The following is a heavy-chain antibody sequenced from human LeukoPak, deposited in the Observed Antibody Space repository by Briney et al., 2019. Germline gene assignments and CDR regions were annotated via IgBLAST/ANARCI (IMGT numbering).Heavy chain of an antibody. Sequence: SQTLSLTCAISGDSVSNNNAAWNWIRQSPSRGLEWLGRTYYRSKWYNDYALSVKSPITINPDTSKNHFSLQLNSVTPEDTAVYYCAREDYYDTSGYSFDFWGQGNLVTVSS. CDR2: TYYRSKWYN. D-gene: IGHD3-22*01. CDR1: GDSVSNNNAA. CDR3: AREDYYDTSGYSFDF. V-gene: IGHV6-1*01. J-gene: IGHJ4*02.